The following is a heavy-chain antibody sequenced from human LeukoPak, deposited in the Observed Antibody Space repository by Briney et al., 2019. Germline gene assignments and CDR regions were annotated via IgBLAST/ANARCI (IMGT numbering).Heavy chain of an antibody. J-gene: IGHJ4*01. CDR2: ISAYNGNT. V-gene: IGHV1-18*01. Sequence: ASVKVSCKASGYPFDNFGLTWVRQAPGQGLEWMGWISAYNGNTHYAQKFRGRLTLTTETSTSTAYLELRSLKSDDTAVYYCARDRVGGDLTGVSLYWGQGTLVTVTS. D-gene: IGHD4-17*01. CDR3: ARDRVGGDLTGVSLY. CDR1: GYPFDNFG.